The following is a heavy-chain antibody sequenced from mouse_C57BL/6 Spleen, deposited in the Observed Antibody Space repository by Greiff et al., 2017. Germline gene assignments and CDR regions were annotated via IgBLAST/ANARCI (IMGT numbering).Heavy chain of an antibody. CDR3: ARDRGYDGYYSWYFDV. CDR2: INYDGSCT. CDR1: GFTFSDYY. V-gene: IGHV5-16*01. D-gene: IGHD2-3*01. Sequence: EVMLVESEGGLVQPGSSMKLSCTASGFTFSDYYMAWVRQVPEKGLEWVANINYDGSCTYYLDSLKSRFIISRDNAKNILYLQMSSLKSEDTATYYCARDRGYDGYYSWYFDVWGTGTTGTVSS. J-gene: IGHJ1*03.